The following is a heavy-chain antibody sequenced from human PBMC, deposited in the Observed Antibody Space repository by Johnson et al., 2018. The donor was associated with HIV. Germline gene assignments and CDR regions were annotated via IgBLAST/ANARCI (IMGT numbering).Heavy chain of an antibody. Sequence: VQLVESGGGLVQPGGSLTLSCAASGFTFSNYAMSWVRRAPGKGLEWVANIKQDGSEKYYADSVKGRFTISRDNSKNTLYLQMNSLRAEDTAVYYCARDIIAVAGYDAFDIWGQGTMVTVSS. J-gene: IGHJ3*02. CDR3: ARDIIAVAGYDAFDI. CDR2: IKQDGSEK. CDR1: GFTFSNYA. D-gene: IGHD6-19*01. V-gene: IGHV3-7*01.